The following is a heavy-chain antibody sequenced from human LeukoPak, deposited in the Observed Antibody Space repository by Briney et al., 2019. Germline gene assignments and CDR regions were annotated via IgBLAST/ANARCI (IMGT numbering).Heavy chain of an antibody. CDR3: ARDFSGSHGLDY. Sequence: GGSLRLSCAASGFTVSSNYMSWVRQAPGKGLEWVSVIYSGGSTYYADSVKGRFTISRDNSKNTLYLQMNSLRAEDTAVYYCARDFSGSHGLDYWGQGTLDTVSS. V-gene: IGHV3-66*01. D-gene: IGHD1-26*01. CDR2: IYSGGST. CDR1: GFTVSSNY. J-gene: IGHJ4*02.